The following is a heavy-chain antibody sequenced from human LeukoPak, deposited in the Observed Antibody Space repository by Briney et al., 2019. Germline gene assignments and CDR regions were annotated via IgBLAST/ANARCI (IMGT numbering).Heavy chain of an antibody. V-gene: IGHV6-1*01. CDR3: ARVSCRWSPRDAFDI. Sequence: SQTLSLTCAISGDSVSSKSATWNWIRQSPARGLEWLGSTYYTSKRYNDYEVSRKSLITINPDTSKNPFSLQLNSVTPEDTAVYYCARVSCRWSPRDAFDIWGQGTMVTVSS. D-gene: IGHD1-26*01. CDR2: TYYTSKRYN. CDR1: GDSVSSKSAT. J-gene: IGHJ3*02.